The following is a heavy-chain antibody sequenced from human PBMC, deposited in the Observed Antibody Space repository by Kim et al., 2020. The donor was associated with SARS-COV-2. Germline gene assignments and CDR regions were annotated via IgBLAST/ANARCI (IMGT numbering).Heavy chain of an antibody. Sequence: GGSLRLSCAASGFTFSDYYMSWIRQAPGKGLEWVSYISSSGSTIYYADSVKGRFTISRDNAKTSLYLQMNSLRAEDTAVYYCARDVLGYSGYDWGVGYWGQGTLVTVSS. CDR2: ISSSGSTI. CDR1: GFTFSDYY. CDR3: ARDVLGYSGYDWGVGY. V-gene: IGHV3-11*01. J-gene: IGHJ4*02. D-gene: IGHD5-12*01.